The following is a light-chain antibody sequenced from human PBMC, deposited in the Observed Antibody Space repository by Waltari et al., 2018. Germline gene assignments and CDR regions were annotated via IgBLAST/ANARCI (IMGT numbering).Light chain of an antibody. V-gene: IGKV1-39*01. J-gene: IGKJ1*01. CDR3: QQSYSTPRT. CDR2: AAA. CDR1: QSINSY. Sequence: DIQMTQSPSSLSASVGDRVTITCRASQSINSYLNWYQQKPGKAPKLLIYAAARLQSGVPSRFSGSGSGTDFTLTISSLQPEDFATYYCQQSYSTPRTFGQGTKVEIK.